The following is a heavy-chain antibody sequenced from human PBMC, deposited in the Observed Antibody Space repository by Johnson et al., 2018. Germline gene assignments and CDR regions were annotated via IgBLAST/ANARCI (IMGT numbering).Heavy chain of an antibody. CDR3: ARGLWTTIQFGYDGSDV. V-gene: IGHV1-69*12. CDR2: IIPIFGTV. Sequence: QVQLVQSGAEVKKPGSSVKVSCKSSGNTFSLYSFTWVRQAPGQGLEWMGGIIPIFGTVNDAQRFQGRVTITADESRSTAYMDLNTLRSEDTAGYYGARGLWTTIQFGYDGSDVWGQGTTVIVSS. J-gene: IGHJ6*02. D-gene: IGHD3-16*01. CDR1: GNTFSLYS.